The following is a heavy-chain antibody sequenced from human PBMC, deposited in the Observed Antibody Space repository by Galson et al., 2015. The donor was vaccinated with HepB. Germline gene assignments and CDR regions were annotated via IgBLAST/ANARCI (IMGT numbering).Heavy chain of an antibody. CDR2: IYPGDSET. Sequence: QSGAEVKEPGESLKISCKGSGYRLDTYWIGWVRQMPGKGLEWMGIIYPGDSETKYSPSFQGQVTISADKSITTAYLQWSGLKASDTAIYYCARLQGVYYFDYWGQGTLVTVSS. CDR3: ARLQGVYYFDY. V-gene: IGHV5-51*03. J-gene: IGHJ4*02. D-gene: IGHD3-10*01. CDR1: GYRLDTYW.